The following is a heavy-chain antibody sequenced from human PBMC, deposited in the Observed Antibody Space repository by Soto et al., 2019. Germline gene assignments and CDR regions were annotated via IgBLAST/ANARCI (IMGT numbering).Heavy chain of an antibody. CDR1: GFTFSSYA. CDR2: ISGSGGST. J-gene: IGHJ3*02. V-gene: IGHV3-23*01. Sequence: GGSLRLSCAASGFTFSSYAMSWVRQAPGKGLEWVSAISGSGGSTYYADSVKGRFTISRDNSKNTLYLQMNSLRAEDTAVYYCAKERGRFGELLGAFDIWGQGTMVTVSS. CDR3: AKERGRFGELLGAFDI. D-gene: IGHD3-10*01.